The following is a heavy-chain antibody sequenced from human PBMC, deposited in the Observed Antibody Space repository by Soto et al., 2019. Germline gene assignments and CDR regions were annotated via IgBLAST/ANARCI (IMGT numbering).Heavy chain of an antibody. J-gene: IGHJ6*02. D-gene: IGHD1-1*01. V-gene: IGHV3-23*01. CDR2: ISGSACSTT. Sequence: EVQLFESGGGLVQPGGSLRLSCAASGFTFSSYAMTWVSQAPGKGLEWVSTISGSACSTTYHSASVRGRFTMSRDNSKNTLSLQMNNLRPDDTAVYYCAKVIRPEKTLYVMDEWGRGRMVTVSS. CDR3: AKVIRPEKTLYVMDE. CDR1: GFTFSSYA.